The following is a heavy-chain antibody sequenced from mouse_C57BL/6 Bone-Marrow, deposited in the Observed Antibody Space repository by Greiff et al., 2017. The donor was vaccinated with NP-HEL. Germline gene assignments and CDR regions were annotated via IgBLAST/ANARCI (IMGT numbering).Heavy chain of an antibody. CDR2: IDPSDSET. J-gene: IGHJ3*01. CDR1: GYTFTSYW. D-gene: IGHD2-4*01. V-gene: IGHV1-52*01. CDR3: ARGDDCDWFAY. Sequence: VQLQQPGAELVRPGSSVKLSCKASGYTFTSYWMHWVKQRPIQGLEWIGNIDPSDSETHYNQNFKDKATLTVDKSSSTAYMQLSSLTSEDSAVYYCARGDDCDWFAYWGQGTLVTVSA.